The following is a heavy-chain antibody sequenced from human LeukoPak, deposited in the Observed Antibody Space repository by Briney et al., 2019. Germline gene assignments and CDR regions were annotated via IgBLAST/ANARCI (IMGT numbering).Heavy chain of an antibody. V-gene: IGHV3-7*01. J-gene: IGHJ4*02. D-gene: IGHD5-18*01. Sequence: PGGSLRLSCAASGFTLSSYWMSWVRQAPGKGLEWVANIKEDGREKFYVDSVRGRFTISRDNAKNSLYLQMNSLRAEDTAVYYCARDRWGYSYGGDWGQGTLVTVSS. CDR2: IKEDGREK. CDR1: GFTLSSYW. CDR3: ARDRWGYSYGGD.